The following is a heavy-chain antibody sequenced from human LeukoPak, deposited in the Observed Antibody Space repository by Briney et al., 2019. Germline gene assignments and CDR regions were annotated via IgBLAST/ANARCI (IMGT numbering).Heavy chain of an antibody. D-gene: IGHD3-22*01. Sequence: ASVKVSCKASGYTFTSYGISCVRQAPGHGLEWMGWISTYNGNTNYAQKLQGRVTMTTDTSTSTAYMELRSLRSDDTAVYYCARDPFDSSGYKPDYWGQGTLVTASS. CDR3: ARDPFDSSGYKPDY. CDR1: GYTFTSYG. V-gene: IGHV1-18*01. CDR2: ISTYNGNT. J-gene: IGHJ4*02.